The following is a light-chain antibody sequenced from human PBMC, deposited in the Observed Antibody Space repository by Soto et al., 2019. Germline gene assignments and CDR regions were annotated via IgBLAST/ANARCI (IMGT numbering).Light chain of an antibody. J-gene: IGLJ1*01. Sequence: QSALTQPPSASGSLGHSVTISCTGTSSDVGGYNFVSWYQHHPGKAPKLLIYEVSQRPSGVPDRFSGSKSGDTASLTVSGLQAEDEADYYCASYAGSNSYVFGTGNKLTVL. V-gene: IGLV2-8*01. CDR3: ASYAGSNSYV. CDR2: EVS. CDR1: SSDVGGYNF.